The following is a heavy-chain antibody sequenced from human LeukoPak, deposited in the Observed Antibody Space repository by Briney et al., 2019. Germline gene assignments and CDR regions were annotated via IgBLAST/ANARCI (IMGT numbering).Heavy chain of an antibody. J-gene: IGHJ4*02. CDR1: GFTFSSYS. D-gene: IGHD3-9*01. V-gene: IGHV3-48*01. CDR3: ASRDLFDPTHYFDY. CDR2: ISSSSSTI. Sequence: GGSLRLSCSASGFTFSSYSMNWVRQAPGKGLEWVSYISSSSSTIYYADSVKGRFTISRDNAKNSLYLQMNSLRAEDTAVYYCASRDLFDPTHYFDYWGQGTLVTVSS.